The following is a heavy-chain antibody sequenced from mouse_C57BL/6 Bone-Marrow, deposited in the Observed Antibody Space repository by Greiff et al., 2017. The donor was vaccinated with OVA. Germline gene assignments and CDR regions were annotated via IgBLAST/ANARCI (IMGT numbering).Heavy chain of an antibody. CDR1: GFTFSDYG. CDR2: ISSGSSTI. CDR3: AREWGPDYGSSDEMDY. J-gene: IGHJ4*01. D-gene: IGHD1-1*01. V-gene: IGHV5-17*01. Sequence: EVQLVESGGGLVKPGGSLKLSCAASGFTFSDYGMHWVRQAPEKGLEWVAYISSGSSTIYYADTVKGRFTISRDNAKNTLFLQRTSLRSEDTAMYYCAREWGPDYGSSDEMDYWGQGTSVTVSS.